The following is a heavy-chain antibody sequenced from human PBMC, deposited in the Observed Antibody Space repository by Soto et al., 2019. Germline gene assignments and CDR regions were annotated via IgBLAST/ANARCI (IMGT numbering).Heavy chain of an antibody. CDR3: VRENYDILTGQTGGFDL. J-gene: IGHJ5*02. D-gene: IGHD3-9*01. Sequence: PSETLSLTCTVSGDSVSSGSNFWSWIRQPPGKELEWIGYIYYSGTTSYNPSLRSRITTSIDTSKNQFSLRLSSVTAADTAVYYCVRENYDILTGQTGGFDLWGQGTLVTVSS. V-gene: IGHV4-61*01. CDR2: IYYSGTT. CDR1: GDSVSSGSNF.